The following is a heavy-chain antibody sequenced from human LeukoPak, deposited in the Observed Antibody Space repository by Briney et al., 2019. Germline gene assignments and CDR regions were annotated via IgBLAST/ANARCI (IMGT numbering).Heavy chain of an antibody. CDR2: VYYAGSS. CDR1: GGSISSSGYY. J-gene: IGHJ5*02. V-gene: IGHV4-39*01. D-gene: IGHD3-22*01. CDR3: ARGSGSYYYDSGGYLNWFDP. Sequence: SETLSLTCTVSGGSISSSGYYWGWIRQPPGKGLEWIGTVYYAGSSYYNPSLKSRVTISEDTSRNQFSLKLNSVTAADTAVYYCARGSGSYYYDSGGYLNWFDPWGQGIMVTVSS.